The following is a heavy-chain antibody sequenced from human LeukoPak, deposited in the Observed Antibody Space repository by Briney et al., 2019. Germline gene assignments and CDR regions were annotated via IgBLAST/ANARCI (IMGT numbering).Heavy chain of an antibody. D-gene: IGHD3-3*01. CDR2: ISSSGSYI. CDR3: ARGAGTIFGEYYYYMDV. J-gene: IGHJ6*03. Sequence: PGGSLRLSCAASGVRFSDSAMTWVRQVPVKGLEWVSSISSSGSYIYYADSVKGRFTISRDNAKNSLYLQMNSLRADDTAVYHCARGAGTIFGEYYYYMDVWGKGTAVTVSS. V-gene: IGHV3-21*01. CDR1: GVRFSDSA.